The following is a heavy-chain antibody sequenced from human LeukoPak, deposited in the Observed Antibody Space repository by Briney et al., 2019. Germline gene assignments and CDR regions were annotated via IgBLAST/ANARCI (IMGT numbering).Heavy chain of an antibody. J-gene: IGHJ1*01. CDR1: GFTFRTYW. CDR2: IKSDGSST. Sequence: PGGSLRLSCAASGFTFRTYWMHWVRQAPGQGLVWVSGIKSDGSSTNLADSVRGRFTISRDNAKNTLYLQMNSLRAEDTAVYYCAKHVSGSGQYFQHWGQGTLVTVSS. V-gene: IGHV3-74*01. CDR3: AKHVSGSGQYFQH. D-gene: IGHD6-19*01.